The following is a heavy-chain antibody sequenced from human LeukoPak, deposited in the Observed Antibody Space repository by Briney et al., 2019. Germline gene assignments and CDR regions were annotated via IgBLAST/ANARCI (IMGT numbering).Heavy chain of an antibody. J-gene: IGHJ3*02. CDR1: GFTFSSYS. V-gene: IGHV3-21*01. CDR3: ARVPYCSGGSCYGDAFDI. D-gene: IGHD2-15*01. CDR2: ISSSSSYI. Sequence: GGSLRLSCAASGFTFSSYSMNWVRQAPGKGLEWVSSISSSSSYIYYADSVKGRFTISRDNAKNLLYLQMNSLRAEDTAVYYCARVPYCSGGSCYGDAFDIWGQGTMVTVSS.